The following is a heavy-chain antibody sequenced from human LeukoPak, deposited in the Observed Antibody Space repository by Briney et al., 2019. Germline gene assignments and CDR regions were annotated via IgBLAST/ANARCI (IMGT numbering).Heavy chain of an antibody. V-gene: IGHV3-7*01. Sequence: GGSLRLSCAVSGLTFSSSWMDWVRQAPGKGLEWVASINPDGNKKYSADSVKGRFTISRDNAENSLYLQMNSLRAEDTAVYYCARGYGYDAFDIWGQGTMVTVSS. CDR3: ARGYGYDAFDI. CDR2: INPDGNKK. J-gene: IGHJ3*02. CDR1: GLTFSSSW. D-gene: IGHD4-17*01.